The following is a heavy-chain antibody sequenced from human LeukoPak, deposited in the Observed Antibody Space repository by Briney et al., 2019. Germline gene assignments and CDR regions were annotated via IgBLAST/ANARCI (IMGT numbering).Heavy chain of an antibody. J-gene: IGHJ4*02. CDR1: GFTFAEHG. V-gene: IGHV3-20*04. CDR3: ARAPITSPFYFDY. Sequence: GGSLRLSCTASGFTFAEHGMSWVRQVPGKGLEWVSGINWSGGSTGYADPLRGRFTISRDNAKNSLYLQMDSLRAEDTALYYCARAPITSPFYFDYWGQGTLVTVSS. CDR2: INWSGGST. D-gene: IGHD2-2*01.